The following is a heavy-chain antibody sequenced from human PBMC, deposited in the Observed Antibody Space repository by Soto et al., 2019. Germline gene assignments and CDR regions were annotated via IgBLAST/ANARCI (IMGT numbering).Heavy chain of an antibody. D-gene: IGHD4-17*01. CDR1: GGSITMGDYY. Sequence: PSETLSLTCPVSGGSITMGDYYWSWIRQPPGDCLEWIGYIYYSGSTYYNPSLKSRVTISVATSKNQFSLKLSSVTAADTAVYYCARGGHYYGGSPLFDYLGQGTLVTVPS. CDR3: ARGGHYYGGSPLFDY. CDR2: IYYSGST. J-gene: IGHJ4*02. V-gene: IGHV4-30-4*01.